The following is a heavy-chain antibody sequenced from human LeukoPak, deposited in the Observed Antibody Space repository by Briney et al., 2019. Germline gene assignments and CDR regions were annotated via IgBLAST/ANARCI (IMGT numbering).Heavy chain of an antibody. Sequence: ASVKVSCKASGYTFTGYYMHWVRQAPGQGLEWMGWINPNSGGTNYAQKFQGRVTMTRDTSISTAYMELSRLRSDDTAVYYCARAGIAAAGTGVDYWGQGTLVTVSS. D-gene: IGHD6-13*01. CDR1: GYTFTGYY. V-gene: IGHV1-2*02. CDR3: ARAGIAAAGTGVDY. CDR2: INPNSGGT. J-gene: IGHJ4*02.